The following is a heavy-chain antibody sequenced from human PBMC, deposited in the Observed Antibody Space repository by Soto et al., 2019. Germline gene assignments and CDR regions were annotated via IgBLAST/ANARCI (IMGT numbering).Heavy chain of an antibody. V-gene: IGHV3-11*06. Sequence: PGGSLRLSCAASGFIVSDNYMSWIRQAPGKGLEWVSYIGSSGSYTNYADSVKGRFTISRDNAKNLLFLQMNSLRAEDTAVYYCAIFKVVAAILGAFDIWGQGTMVTVSS. CDR2: IGSSGSYT. CDR3: AIFKVVAAILGAFDI. D-gene: IGHD2-15*01. CDR1: GFIVSDNY. J-gene: IGHJ3*02.